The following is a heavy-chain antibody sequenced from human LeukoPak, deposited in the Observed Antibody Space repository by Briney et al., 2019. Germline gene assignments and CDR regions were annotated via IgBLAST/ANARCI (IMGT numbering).Heavy chain of an antibody. J-gene: IGHJ6*02. CDR2: IYYSGST. CDR1: GGSISSSSYY. CDR3: ARQDGYCSSTSCYTYYYYGMDV. D-gene: IGHD2-2*02. V-gene: IGHV4-39*01. Sequence: SETLSLTCTVSGGSISSSSYYWGWIRQPPGKGLEWIGSIYYSGSTYYNPSLKGRVTISVDTSKNQFSLKLSSVTAADTAVYYCARQDGYCSSTSCYTYYYYGMDVWGQGTTVTVSS.